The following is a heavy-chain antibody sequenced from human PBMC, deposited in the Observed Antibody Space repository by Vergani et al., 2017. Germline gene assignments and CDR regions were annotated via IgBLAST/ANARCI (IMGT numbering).Heavy chain of an antibody. Sequence: QVQLVQSGAEVKKPGSSVKVSCKASGGTFSSYTISWVRQAPGQGLEWMGRIIPILGIANYAQKFQGRVTITADKSTSTAYMELSSLRSEDTAVYYCARDSGYWSSTGCYRWFDPWGQGTLVTVSS. V-gene: IGHV1-69*08. CDR3: ARDSGYWSSTGCYRWFDP. CDR2: IIPILGIA. J-gene: IGHJ5*02. CDR1: GGTFSSYT. D-gene: IGHD2-2*03.